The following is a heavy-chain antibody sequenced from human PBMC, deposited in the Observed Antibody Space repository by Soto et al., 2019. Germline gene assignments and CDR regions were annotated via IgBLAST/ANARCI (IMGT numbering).Heavy chain of an antibody. V-gene: IGHV4-34*01. D-gene: IGHD5-12*01. CDR3: ASIVATIMDY. CDR2: INHSGST. Sequence: SETLSLTCAVYGGSFSGYYWSWIRQPPGKGLEWIGEINHSGSTNYNPSLKSRVTISVDTSKNQFSLKLSSVTAADTAVYYCASIVATIMDYWGQGTLVTVSS. CDR1: GGSFSGYY. J-gene: IGHJ4*02.